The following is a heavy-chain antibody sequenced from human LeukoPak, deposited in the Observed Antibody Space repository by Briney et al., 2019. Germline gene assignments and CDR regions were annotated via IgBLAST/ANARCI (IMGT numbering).Heavy chain of an antibody. CDR1: GFTFTNYW. D-gene: IGHD5-12*01. V-gene: IGHV3-7*01. CDR2: VTQDGSEK. CDR3: ARIGYTSSSFDY. Sequence: PGGSLRLSCAASGFTFTNYWMSWVRQAPGKGLEWLANVTQDGSEKDYVDSVKGRFTFSRDNTKKSLYLQINSLRVEDTAVYYCARIGYTSSSFDYWGQGTLLTVSS. J-gene: IGHJ4*01.